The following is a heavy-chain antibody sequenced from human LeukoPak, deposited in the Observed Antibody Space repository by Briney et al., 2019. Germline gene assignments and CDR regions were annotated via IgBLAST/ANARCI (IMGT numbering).Heavy chain of an antibody. CDR1: GGSISSGSYY. D-gene: IGHD3-16*02. V-gene: IGHV4-61*02. Sequence: PSETLSLTCTVSGGSISSGSYYWSWIRQPAGKGLEWIGRIYTSGSTNYNPSLKSRVTISVDTSKNQFSLKLSSVTAADTAVYYCARDSRLGELSLSRWGQGTLVTVSS. J-gene: IGHJ4*02. CDR2: IYTSGST. CDR3: ARDSRLGELSLSR.